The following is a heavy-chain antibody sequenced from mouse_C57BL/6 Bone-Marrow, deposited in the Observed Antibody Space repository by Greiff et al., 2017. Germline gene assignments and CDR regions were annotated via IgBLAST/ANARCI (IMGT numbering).Heavy chain of an antibody. CDR2: ISDGGSYT. D-gene: IGHD1-1*01. CDR3: ASLLGYGSSYDAMDY. V-gene: IGHV5-4*03. Sequence: EVKLMESGGGLVKPGGSLKLSCAASGFTFSSYAMSWVRQTPEKRLEWVATISDGGSYTYYPDNVKGRFTISRDNAKNNLYLQMSHLKSEDTAMYYCASLLGYGSSYDAMDYWGQGTSVTVSS. CDR1: GFTFSSYA. J-gene: IGHJ4*01.